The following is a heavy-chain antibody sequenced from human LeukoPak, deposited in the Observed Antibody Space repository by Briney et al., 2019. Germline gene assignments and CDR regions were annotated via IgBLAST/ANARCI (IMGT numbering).Heavy chain of an antibody. V-gene: IGHV3-23*01. Sequence: GGSLRLSCATSGFTYSSCVMAWVRQAPGKGLEWVSSISGSGGSTYYADSVKGRFTISRDNSMNTLYLQMNSLTAEGTAVYYCAKRHCSSTHCYAFDYWGQGTLVTVSS. CDR3: AKRHCSSTHCYAFDY. J-gene: IGHJ4*02. CDR1: GFTYSSCV. D-gene: IGHD2-2*01. CDR2: ISGSGGST.